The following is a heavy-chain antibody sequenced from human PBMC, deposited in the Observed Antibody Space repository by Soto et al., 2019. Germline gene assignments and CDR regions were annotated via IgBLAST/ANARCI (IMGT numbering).Heavy chain of an antibody. CDR2: INPSGGST. Sequence: ASVKVSCKASGYTFTSYYMHWVRQAPGQGLEWMGIINPSGGSTSYAQKFRGRVTMTRDTSTSTVYMELSSLRSEDTAVYYCARDGRSSYSSPWYYFAYWGQGTLVTVSS. D-gene: IGHD6-19*01. J-gene: IGHJ4*02. V-gene: IGHV1-46*01. CDR3: ARDGRSSYSSPWYYFAY. CDR1: GYTFTSYY.